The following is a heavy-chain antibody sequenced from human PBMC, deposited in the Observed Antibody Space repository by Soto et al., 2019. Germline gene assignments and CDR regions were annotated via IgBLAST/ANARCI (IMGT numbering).Heavy chain of an antibody. J-gene: IGHJ6*02. CDR1: GYTFTSYY. V-gene: IGHV1-46*01. CDR2: INPSGGST. D-gene: IGHD3-22*01. CDR3: ARDGRVPMIAHYGMDV. Sequence: ASVKVSCKASGYTFTSYYMHWVRQAPGQGLEWMGIINPSGGSTSYAQKFQGRVTMTRDTSTSTVYMELSSLRSEDTAMYYCARDGRVPMIAHYGMDVWGQGTTVTVSS.